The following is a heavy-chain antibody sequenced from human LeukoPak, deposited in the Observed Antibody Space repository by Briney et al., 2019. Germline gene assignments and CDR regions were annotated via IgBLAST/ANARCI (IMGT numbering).Heavy chain of an antibody. CDR1: GFTFSDYY. V-gene: IGHV3-11*01. CDR2: ISSSGSTI. D-gene: IGHD3-22*01. J-gene: IGHJ5*02. CDR3: ARGIDYYDSSGYYH. Sequence: GGSLRLSCAASGFTFSDYYMSWIRQAPGKGLDGVSYISSSGSTIDYADSVKGRFTISRDNAKNSLYLQMNSLRAEDTAVYHCARGIDYYDSSGYYHWGQGTLVTVSS.